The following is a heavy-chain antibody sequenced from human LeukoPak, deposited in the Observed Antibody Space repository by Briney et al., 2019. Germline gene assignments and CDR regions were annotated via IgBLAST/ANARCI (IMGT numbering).Heavy chain of an antibody. J-gene: IGHJ4*02. CDR3: ARDATRGGDFDY. Sequence: SGGSLRLSCAASGFTFSSYWMSWVRQAPGKGLEWVANINQGGSGKYFVDSVKGRFTISRDNGKNSLYLQMNSLRADDTAVYYCARDATRGGDFDYWGQGTLVTVSS. CDR2: INQGGSGK. V-gene: IGHV3-7*01. D-gene: IGHD2-21*01. CDR1: GFTFSSYW.